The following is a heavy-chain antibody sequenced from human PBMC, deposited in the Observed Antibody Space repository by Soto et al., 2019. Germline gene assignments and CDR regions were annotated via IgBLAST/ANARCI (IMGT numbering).Heavy chain of an antibody. J-gene: IGHJ5*02. CDR3: ARGMLRGFAP. CDR2: ISYDGSNK. D-gene: IGHD3-10*02. Sequence: QVQLVESGGGVVQPGRSLRLSCAASGFTFISYAMHCVRQAPVKGLEWVEVISYDGSNKYYADSVNGRFTISRDNSKNTLYLQMNSLRAEDTAVYYCARGMLRGFAPWGQGTLVTVSS. CDR1: GFTFISYA. V-gene: IGHV3-30-3*01.